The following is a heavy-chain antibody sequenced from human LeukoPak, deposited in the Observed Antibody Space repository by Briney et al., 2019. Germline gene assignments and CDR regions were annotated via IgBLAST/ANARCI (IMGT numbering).Heavy chain of an antibody. CDR1: GGAISSYY. D-gene: IGHD6-13*01. V-gene: IGHV4-59*01. J-gene: IGHJ4*02. Sequence: SETLSLTCNVSGGAISSYYWSWIRQPPGKGLEWIGYIYYSGSTNYNPSLKSRVTISVDTSKNQFSLKLSSVTAADTAVYYCAGDPIIAAAGGINFDYWGQGTLVTVSS. CDR2: IYYSGST. CDR3: AGDPIIAAAGGINFDY.